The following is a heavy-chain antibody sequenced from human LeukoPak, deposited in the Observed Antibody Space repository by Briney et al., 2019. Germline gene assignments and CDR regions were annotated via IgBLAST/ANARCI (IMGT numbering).Heavy chain of an antibody. CDR3: ARDLYYDSSGEGNWFDP. J-gene: IGHJ5*02. CDR2: INPNSGGT. Sequence: HWASVKVSCKASGYTFTGYYMHWVRQAPGQGLEWMGWINPNSGGTNYAQKFQGWVTMIRDTSISTAYMELSRLRSDDTAVYYCARDLYYDSSGEGNWFDPWGQGTLVTVSS. CDR1: GYTFTGYY. D-gene: IGHD3-22*01. V-gene: IGHV1-2*04.